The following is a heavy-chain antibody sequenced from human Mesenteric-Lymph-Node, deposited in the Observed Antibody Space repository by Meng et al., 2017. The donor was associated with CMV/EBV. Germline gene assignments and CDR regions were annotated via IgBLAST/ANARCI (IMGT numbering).Heavy chain of an antibody. D-gene: IGHD3-3*01. J-gene: IGHJ5*02. V-gene: IGHV4-34*01. CDR3: ARHVGITIFGVVIIPPKGWFDP. CDR2: INHSGST. Sequence: GALRLSCAVYGGSFSGYYWSWIRQPPGKGLEWIGEINHSGSTNYNPSLKSRVTISVDTSKNQFSLKLSSVTAADTAVYYCARHVGITIFGVVIIPPKGWFDPWGQGTLVTVSS. CDR1: GGSFSGYY.